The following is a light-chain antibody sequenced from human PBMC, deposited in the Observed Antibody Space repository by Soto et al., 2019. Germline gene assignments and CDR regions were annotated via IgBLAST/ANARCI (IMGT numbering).Light chain of an antibody. J-gene: IGKJ1*01. CDR2: GSS. CDR3: QQFDISPRT. V-gene: IGKV3-20*01. CDR1: QSISSSF. Sequence: EIVLTQSPATLSLFPGERATLTCRASQSISSSFVSWYQKKPGQAPRLLIYGSSTSATGIPDRFSGSGSGTVFTLTITRLEPEDFAVYYWQQFDISPRTFGQGTKV.